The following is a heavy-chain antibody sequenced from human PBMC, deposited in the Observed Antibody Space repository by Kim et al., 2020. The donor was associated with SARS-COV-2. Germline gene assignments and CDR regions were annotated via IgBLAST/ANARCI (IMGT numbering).Heavy chain of an antibody. CDR3: ARHGGYCSSTSCYESPYYCYGMDV. J-gene: IGHJ6*02. D-gene: IGHD2-2*01. CDR2: IYPGDSNT. CDR1: GTSFTSYW. Sequence: GESLKISCKGSGTSFTSYWLGWVRPRPGKGLGGGGIIYPGDSNTRYSPSFQGQVTISADKSISTAYLQWSSLKASDTAMYYCARHGGYCSSTSCYESPYYCYGMDVWGQGTTVTVSS. V-gene: IGHV5-51*01.